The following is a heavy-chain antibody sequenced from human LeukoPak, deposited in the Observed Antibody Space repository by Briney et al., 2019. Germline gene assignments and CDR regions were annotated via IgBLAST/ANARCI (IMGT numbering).Heavy chain of an antibody. CDR1: GFTLSSYA. J-gene: IGHJ4*02. Sequence: GGSLRLSCAASGFTLSSYAMSWVRQAPGKGLEWVSAISGGGGSTYYADSVKGRFTISRDNSKNTLYLQMNSLRAEDTAVYYCAKARKYCSSTSCLDYWGQGTLVTVSS. CDR2: ISGGGGST. V-gene: IGHV3-23*01. D-gene: IGHD2-2*01. CDR3: AKARKYCSSTSCLDY.